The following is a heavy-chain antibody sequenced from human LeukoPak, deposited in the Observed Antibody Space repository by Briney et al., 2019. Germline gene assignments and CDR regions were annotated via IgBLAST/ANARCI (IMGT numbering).Heavy chain of an antibody. CDR2: ISGSGGST. CDR1: GFTFSSYA. Sequence: GGSLRLSCAASGFTFSSYAMSWVRQAPGKGPEWVSAISGSGGSTYYADSVKGRFTISRDNSKNTLYLQMNSLRAEDTAVYYCAKERGSGWSVQYFQHWGQGTLVTVSS. D-gene: IGHD6-19*01. J-gene: IGHJ1*01. CDR3: AKERGSGWSVQYFQH. V-gene: IGHV3-23*01.